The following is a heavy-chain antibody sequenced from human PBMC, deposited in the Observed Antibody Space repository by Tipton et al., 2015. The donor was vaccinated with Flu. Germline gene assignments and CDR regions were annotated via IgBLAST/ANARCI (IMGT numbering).Heavy chain of an antibody. J-gene: IGHJ4*02. CDR2: IYIDDST. CDR3: VRGTAANSADN. D-gene: IGHD4-23*01. Sequence: SLRLSCAASGFTIRNTFMSWVRQAPGKGLKWVSIIYIDDSTYYADSVKGRFTISRDTSKNTVYLQMNSLTVDDTALYYCVRGTAANSADNWGQGTLVTVSS. CDR1: GFTIRNTF. V-gene: IGHV3-53*01.